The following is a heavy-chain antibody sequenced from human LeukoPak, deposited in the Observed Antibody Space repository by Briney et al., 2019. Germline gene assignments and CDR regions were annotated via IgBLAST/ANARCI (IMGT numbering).Heavy chain of an antibody. Sequence: SQTLSLTCTVSGGSISSDGYYWSWIRQHPGKGLEWIGYIYYSGSTYYNPSLKSRVTISVDTSKNQFSLKLSSVTAADTAVYYCARGGGFWSGYYPHDYWGQGTLVTVSS. CDR3: ARGGGFWSGYYPHDY. D-gene: IGHD3-3*01. CDR1: GGSISSDGYY. CDR2: IYYSGST. V-gene: IGHV4-31*03. J-gene: IGHJ4*02.